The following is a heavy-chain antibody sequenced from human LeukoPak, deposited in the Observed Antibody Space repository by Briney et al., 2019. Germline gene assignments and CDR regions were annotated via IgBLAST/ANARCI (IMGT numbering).Heavy chain of an antibody. CDR3: ARGRYGYSSGWYFDY. V-gene: IGHV4-4*07. CDR1: GGSISSYY. J-gene: IGHJ4*02. D-gene: IGHD6-19*01. CDR2: IYTSGGT. Sequence: SETLSLTCTVSGGSISSYYWSWIRQPAGKGLEWIGRIYTSGGTNYNPSLKSRVTMSVDTSKNQFSLKLSSVTAADTAVYYCARGRYGYSSGWYFDYWGQGTLVTVSS.